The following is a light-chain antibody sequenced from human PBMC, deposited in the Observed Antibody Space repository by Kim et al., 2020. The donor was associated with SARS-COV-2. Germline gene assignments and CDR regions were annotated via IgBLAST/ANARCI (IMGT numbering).Light chain of an antibody. Sequence: VSPGERATLSCRASQSVSSKLAWYQQKPGQAPRLLIYGASTRATGIPVRFSGSGSGTEFTLTISSLQSEDFAVYYCQQYNNWPPYTFGQGTKLEI. CDR2: GAS. CDR1: QSVSSK. V-gene: IGKV3-15*01. CDR3: QQYNNWPPYT. J-gene: IGKJ2*01.